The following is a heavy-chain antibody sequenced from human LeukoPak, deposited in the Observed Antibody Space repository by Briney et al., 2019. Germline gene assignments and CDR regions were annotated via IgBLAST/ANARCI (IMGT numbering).Heavy chain of an antibody. CDR2: ISSSSSYI. CDR3: AREVVPAAMNDAFDI. CDR1: GFTFSSYS. V-gene: IGHV3-21*01. J-gene: IGHJ3*02. Sequence: PGGSLRLSCAASGFTFSSYSMNWVRQAPGKGLEWVSSISSSSSYIYYADSVKGRFTISRDNAKNSLYLQMNSLRAEDTAVYYCAREVVPAAMNDAFDIWGQGTMVTVSS. D-gene: IGHD2-2*01.